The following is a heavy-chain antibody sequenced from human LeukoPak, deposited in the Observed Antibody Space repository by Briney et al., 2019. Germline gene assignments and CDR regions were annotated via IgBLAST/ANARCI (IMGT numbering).Heavy chain of an antibody. Sequence: GGSLRLSRAASGFTFNTYWMSWVRQAPGKGLEWVANIKPDGSEKYYVDSVKGRFTISRDNAKNSLYLQMNSLRAEDTAVYYCARAGVTWGYDYWGQGTLVTVSS. D-gene: IGHD2-8*01. J-gene: IGHJ4*02. CDR3: ARAGVTWGYDY. V-gene: IGHV3-7*01. CDR2: IKPDGSEK. CDR1: GFTFNTYW.